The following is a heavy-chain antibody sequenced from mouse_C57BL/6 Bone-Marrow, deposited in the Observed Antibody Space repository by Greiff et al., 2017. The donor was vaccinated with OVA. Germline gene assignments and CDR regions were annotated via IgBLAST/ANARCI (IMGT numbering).Heavy chain of an antibody. CDR1: GFTFSSYA. Sequence: EVKLVESGGGLVKPGGSLKLSCAASGFTFSSYAMSWVRQTPEKRLEWVATISDGGSYTYYPDNVKGRFTISRDNAKNNLYLQMSHLKSEDTAMYYCAREWLLRWFAYWGQGTLVTVSA. V-gene: IGHV5-4*01. D-gene: IGHD2-3*01. CDR3: AREWLLRWFAY. J-gene: IGHJ3*01. CDR2: ISDGGSYT.